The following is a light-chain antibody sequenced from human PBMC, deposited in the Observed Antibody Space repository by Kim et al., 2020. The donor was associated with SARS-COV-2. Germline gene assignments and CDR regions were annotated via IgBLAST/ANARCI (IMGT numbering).Light chain of an antibody. CDR1: GSDVGGYNY. J-gene: IGLJ2*01. Sequence: GQSHTISCTGTGSDVGGYNYVSWYQQHPGKPPNLMIYEVSKRPSGVPDRFSGSKSGNTASLTVSGLQAEDEADYYCSSYAGSNNLVFGGGTQLTVL. CDR3: SSYAGSNNLV. V-gene: IGLV2-8*01. CDR2: EVS.